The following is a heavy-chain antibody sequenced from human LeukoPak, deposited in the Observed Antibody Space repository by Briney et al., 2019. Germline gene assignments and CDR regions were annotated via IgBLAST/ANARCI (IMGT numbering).Heavy chain of an antibody. CDR2: IIPILDVT. V-gene: IGHV1-69*04. Sequence: GASVKVSCKASGGTFTNYAINWVRQAPGQGLEWMGRIIPILDVTNYAQKFQGRVTMTTDTSTSTAYMELRSLRSDDTAVYYCAREDCSGGSCYSLSLTPVFHVFDIWGQGTMVTVSS. CDR1: GGTFTNYA. CDR3: AREDCSGGSCYSLSLTPVFHVFDI. D-gene: IGHD2-15*01. J-gene: IGHJ3*02.